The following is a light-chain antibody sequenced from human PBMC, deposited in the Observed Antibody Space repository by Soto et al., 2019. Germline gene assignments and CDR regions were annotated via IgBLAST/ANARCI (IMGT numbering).Light chain of an antibody. J-gene: IGKJ5*01. CDR3: QQYDNWPPTT. V-gene: IGKV3D-7*01. CDR2: GAS. Sequence: PGGRVTLSCRASQSVSSSYLTWYQQKPGQAPRLLIYGASTRATSIPARFSGSGSGTDFTLTISSLQPEDFATYYCQQYDNWPPTTFGQGTRLEIK. CDR1: QSVSSSY.